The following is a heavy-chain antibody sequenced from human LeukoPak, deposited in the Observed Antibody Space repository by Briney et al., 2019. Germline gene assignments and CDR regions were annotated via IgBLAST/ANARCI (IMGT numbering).Heavy chain of an antibody. CDR3: ASRSDYDLYYYYYMDV. CDR1: GYSLSSGYY. D-gene: IGHD3-3*01. V-gene: IGHV4-38-2*01. J-gene: IGHJ6*03. Sequence: SETLSLTCAVSGYSLSSGYYWGWSRQPPGKGLEWVGSIYHSGSTYYNPSLKSRVTISVDTYKNQFSLKLSSVTAADTAVYYCASRSDYDLYYYYYMDVWGKGTTVTVSS. CDR2: IYHSGST.